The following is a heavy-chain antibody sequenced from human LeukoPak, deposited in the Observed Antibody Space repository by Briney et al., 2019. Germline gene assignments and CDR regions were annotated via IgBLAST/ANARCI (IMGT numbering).Heavy chain of an antibody. V-gene: IGHV1-24*01. CDR1: GNTLSEFS. J-gene: IGHJ5*02. Sequence: ASVKVSCKVTGNTLSEFSMHWVRQSPGKGLEWMGGFDPEVGETVYAQKFQGRVTMTEDTSTETAYMELSSLRSEDTAVYYCATDLLAGGLKTFDPWGQGTLVTVFS. CDR2: FDPEVGET. CDR3: ATDLLAGGLKTFDP.